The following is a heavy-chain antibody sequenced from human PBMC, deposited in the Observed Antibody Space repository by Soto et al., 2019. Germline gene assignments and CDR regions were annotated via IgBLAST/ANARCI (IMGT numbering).Heavy chain of an antibody. V-gene: IGHV1-69*02. CDR3: VGGGSRSGGDY. CDR2: IIPTLGRT. CDR1: GAVFSSYT. J-gene: IGHJ4*02. Sequence: QVQLEQSGAEVKKPGSSVKVSCKSSGAVFSSYTISWVRQAPGQGLEWMGKIIPTLGRTSYAQKWKGRVTITADTSKTTAYMELDGLASADTAVYYCVGGGSRSGGDYWGQGTLVIVSS. D-gene: IGHD3-16*01.